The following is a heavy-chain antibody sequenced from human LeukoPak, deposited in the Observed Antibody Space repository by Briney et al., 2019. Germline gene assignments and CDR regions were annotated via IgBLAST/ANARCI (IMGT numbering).Heavy chain of an antibody. D-gene: IGHD1-26*01. V-gene: IGHV1-2*06. Sequence: ASVKVSCKTSGYTFTGYCIYWVRQAPGQGLEWMGQITPTSGGTNYVQKFQGRVTMTRDTSITTAYMELSRLTSDDTAVYYCTRGGADYWGQGILVTVS. CDR1: GYTFTGYC. CDR3: TRGGADY. CDR2: ITPTSGGT. J-gene: IGHJ4*02.